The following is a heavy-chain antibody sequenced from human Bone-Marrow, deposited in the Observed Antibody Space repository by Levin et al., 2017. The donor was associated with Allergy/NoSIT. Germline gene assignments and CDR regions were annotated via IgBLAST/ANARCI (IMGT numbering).Heavy chain of an antibody. CDR2: INSDGSIT. CDR1: GFTFSGYW. V-gene: IGHV3-74*01. Sequence: PGESLKISCAASGFTFSGYWMHWVRQVPGKGLIWVSRINSDGSITTYADSVKGRFSISRDNAKNTLFLQMNSLRPEDTAVYYCARREGECSGGTCYFDYWGQGSLVTVSS. J-gene: IGHJ4*02. D-gene: IGHD2-15*01. CDR3: ARREGECSGGTCYFDY.